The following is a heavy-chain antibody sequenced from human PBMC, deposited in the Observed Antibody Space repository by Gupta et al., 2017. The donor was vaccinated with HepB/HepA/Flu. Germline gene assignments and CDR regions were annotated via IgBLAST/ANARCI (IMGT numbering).Heavy chain of an antibody. CDR2: INPNSGGT. V-gene: IGHV1-2*02. J-gene: IGHJ5*02. Sequence: QVQLVQSGAEVKKPGASVKVSCTASGYTFTGYYMHWVRQAPGQGLEWMGWINPNSGGTNYAQKFQGRVTMTRDTSISTAYMELSRLRSDDTAVYYCARDKWLPIPTGWFDPWGQGTLVTVSS. CDR1: GYTFTGYY. CDR3: ARDKWLPIPTGWFDP. D-gene: IGHD5-24*01.